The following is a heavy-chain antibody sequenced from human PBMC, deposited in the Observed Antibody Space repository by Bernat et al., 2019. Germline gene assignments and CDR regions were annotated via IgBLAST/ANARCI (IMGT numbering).Heavy chain of an antibody. Sequence: EVQLVESGGGLVQPGGSLRLSCAASGFTFSSYAMHWVRQAPGKGLEYVSAISSNGGSTYYANSVKGRFTISRDNSKNTLYLQMGSLRAEDMAVYYCARSQAYYDILTGPFDYWGQGTLVTVSS. CDR2: ISSNGGST. V-gene: IGHV3-64*01. CDR1: GFTFSSYA. CDR3: ARSQAYYDILTGPFDY. J-gene: IGHJ4*02. D-gene: IGHD3-9*01.